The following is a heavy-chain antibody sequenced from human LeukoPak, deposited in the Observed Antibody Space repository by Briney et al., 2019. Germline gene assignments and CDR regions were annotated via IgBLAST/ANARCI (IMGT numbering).Heavy chain of an antibody. D-gene: IGHD2-15*01. Sequence: GGSLRLSCAASGFTFSSYAMNWVRQAPGKGLEWVSSITGSGSDTYFVDSVKGRFTISRDNSKNTLYLQLNSLRAEDTAVYYCSKGTEGYCSATICYPFDYWGRGTLVTVSS. V-gene: IGHV3-23*01. CDR3: SKGTEGYCSATICYPFDY. CDR1: GFTFSSYA. CDR2: ITGSGSDT. J-gene: IGHJ4*02.